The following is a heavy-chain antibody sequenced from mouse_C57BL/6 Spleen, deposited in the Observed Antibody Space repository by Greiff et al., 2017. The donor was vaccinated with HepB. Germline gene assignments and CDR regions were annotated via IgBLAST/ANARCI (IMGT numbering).Heavy chain of an antibody. CDR2: IDPSDSET. D-gene: IGHD4-1*01. Sequence: QVQLQQPGAELVRPGSSVKLSCKASGYTFTSYWMHWVKQRPIQGLEWIGNIDPSDSETTYNQKFKDKATLTVDKSSSTAYVQLSRLTSEDSAVYYGAIEGPNSEFDYWGQGTTLTASS. CDR1: GYTFTSYW. J-gene: IGHJ2*01. CDR3: AIEGPNSEFDY. V-gene: IGHV1-52*01.